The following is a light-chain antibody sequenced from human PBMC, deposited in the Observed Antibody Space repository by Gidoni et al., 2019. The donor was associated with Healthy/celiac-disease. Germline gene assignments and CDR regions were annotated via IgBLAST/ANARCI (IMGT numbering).Light chain of an antibody. J-gene: IGKJ4*01. CDR2: GAS. Sequence: EIVRTQSPPTLSVSPGERATLSCRASQSVSSNLAWYQQKPGQALRLLIYGASPRATGIPARFSGSGSGTEFTLTISSLQSEDFAVYYCQQYNNWLLTFGGGTKVEIK. CDR3: QQYNNWLLT. CDR1: QSVSSN. V-gene: IGKV3-15*01.